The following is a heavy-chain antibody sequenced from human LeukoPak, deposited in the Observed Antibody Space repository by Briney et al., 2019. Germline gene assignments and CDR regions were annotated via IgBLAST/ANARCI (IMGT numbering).Heavy chain of an antibody. Sequence: ASVKVSCKASGYTFTSYYMHWVRQAPGQGLEWMGIINPSGGSTSYPQKFQGRVTMTRDTSTSTVYMELSSLRSEDTAVYYCARDSRLRYSGSYDKYYFDYWGQGTLVTVSS. D-gene: IGHD1-26*01. CDR3: ARDSRLRYSGSYDKYYFDY. J-gene: IGHJ4*02. CDR1: GYTFTSYY. V-gene: IGHV1-46*01. CDR2: INPSGGST.